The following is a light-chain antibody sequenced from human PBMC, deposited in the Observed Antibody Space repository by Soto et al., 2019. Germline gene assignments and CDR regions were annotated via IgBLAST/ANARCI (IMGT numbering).Light chain of an antibody. CDR3: QQYDNWPPYT. Sequence: EVVMTQSPATLSVSPGARATLSCRASRSVSSNLAWYQQKPGQPPRLLIYGASTRATGIPARFSGSGSGTEFTLTISSLQSEDFAVYYCQQYDNWPPYTFGQGTKLEIK. J-gene: IGKJ2*01. CDR2: GAS. V-gene: IGKV3-15*01. CDR1: RSVSSN.